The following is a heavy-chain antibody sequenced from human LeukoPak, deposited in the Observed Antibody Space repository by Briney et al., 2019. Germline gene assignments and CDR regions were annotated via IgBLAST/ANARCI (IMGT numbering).Heavy chain of an antibody. V-gene: IGHV1-2*02. CDR2: ISPNSGDT. CDR3: ATYSSAWSYFDY. CDR1: GYTLTGYY. J-gene: IGHJ4*02. Sequence: GGSVKVSCKGSGYTLTGYYMHWVRQAPGQRLEWMGWISPNSGDTNYAQKFQGRVTMTRDTSISTAYMELSRLRSDDTAVYYCATYSSAWSYFDYWGQGTLVSVSS. D-gene: IGHD6-19*01.